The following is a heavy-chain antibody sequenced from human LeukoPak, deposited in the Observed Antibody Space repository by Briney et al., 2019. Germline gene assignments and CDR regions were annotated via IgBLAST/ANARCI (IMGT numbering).Heavy chain of an antibody. J-gene: IGHJ3*02. CDR2: IYYSGST. D-gene: IGHD6-13*01. CDR1: GSISSYY. Sequence: SETLSLTCTVSGSISSYYWSWIRQPPGKGLEWIGYIYYSGSTNYNPSLKSRVTISVDTSKNQFSLKLSSVTAADTAVYYCARGVEQQLVRVGAFDIWGQGTMVTVSS. CDR3: ARGVEQQLVRVGAFDI. V-gene: IGHV4-59*01.